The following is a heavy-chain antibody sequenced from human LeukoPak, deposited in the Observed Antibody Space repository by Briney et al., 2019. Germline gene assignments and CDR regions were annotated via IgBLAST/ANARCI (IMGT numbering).Heavy chain of an antibody. CDR3: ARDRLHYGEYEKTFDY. V-gene: IGHV3-23*01. D-gene: IGHD4-17*01. CDR2: ISPSGDRT. J-gene: IGHJ4*02. CDR1: GFTFSRHG. Sequence: PGGSLRLSCAASGFTFSRHGMNWVRQAPGKGLEWVSGISPSGDRTYYADSVKGRFTISRDNSEHMVYLQLNSLIAEDRAIYYCARDRLHYGEYEKTFDYWGQGTLVTVSS.